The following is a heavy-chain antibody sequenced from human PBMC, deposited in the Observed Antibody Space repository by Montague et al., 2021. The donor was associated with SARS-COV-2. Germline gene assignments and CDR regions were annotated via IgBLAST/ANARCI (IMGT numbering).Heavy chain of an antibody. Sequence: SETLSLTCAVYGGSFSGYHWTWIRQSPGKGLEWIGKINTSGSTNYNPSLKSRITISGDTSKNQFSLKLTSVTAADTAVYYCARGRIDVNMIVVVVAGASFYMDIWGKGTTVTVSS. CDR2: INTSGST. CDR3: ARGRIDVNMIVVVVAGASFYMDI. V-gene: IGHV4-34*01. J-gene: IGHJ6*03. D-gene: IGHD3-22*01. CDR1: GGSFSGYH.